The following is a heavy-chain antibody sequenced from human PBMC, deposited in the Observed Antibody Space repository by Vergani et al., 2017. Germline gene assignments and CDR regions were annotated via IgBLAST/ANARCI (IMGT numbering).Heavy chain of an antibody. D-gene: IGHD1-1*01. Sequence: EVQLLESGGDLVQPGGSLRLSCAASGFTFNHYAMNWVRQAPGKGLDWVSGISGSGGRTYYAGSVKGRFTISRDSSQNTLYLQMNSLSARDTAVYYCARDFLTRVTTLDYYYMGVWGKGTTVTVSS. V-gene: IGHV3-23*01. CDR1: GFTFNHYA. J-gene: IGHJ6*03. CDR2: ISGSGGRT. CDR3: ARDFLTRVTTLDYYYMGV.